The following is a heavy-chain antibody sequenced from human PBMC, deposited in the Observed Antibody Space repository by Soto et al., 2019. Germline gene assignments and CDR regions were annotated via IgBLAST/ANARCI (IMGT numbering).Heavy chain of an antibody. Sequence: HLVQSGPEVKKPGASITVSCKTFGDTFTNFGLSWVRRAPGQGLEWMGWIATYNNNRNYAEKFQGRLTLTTETSTSTAYMELKNLGNDDTAVYYCARVLQGVVNWFDPWGQGTLVTVSS. CDR3: ARVLQGVVNWFDP. CDR2: IATYNNNR. V-gene: IGHV1-18*01. D-gene: IGHD3-10*01. J-gene: IGHJ5*02. CDR1: GDTFTNFG.